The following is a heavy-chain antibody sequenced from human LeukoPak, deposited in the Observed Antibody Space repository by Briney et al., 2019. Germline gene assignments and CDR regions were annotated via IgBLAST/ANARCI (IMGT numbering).Heavy chain of an antibody. CDR2: IYYSGST. D-gene: IGHD3-16*02. Sequence: SETLSLTCTVSGGSISSHYWSWIRQPPGEGLEWIGYIYYSGSTNYNPSLKSRVTISVDTSKNQFSLKLSSVTAADTAVYYCARTSYDYVWGSYRYMNWFDPWGQGTLVTVSS. CDR1: GGSISSHY. J-gene: IGHJ5*02. V-gene: IGHV4-59*11. CDR3: ARTSYDYVWGSYRYMNWFDP.